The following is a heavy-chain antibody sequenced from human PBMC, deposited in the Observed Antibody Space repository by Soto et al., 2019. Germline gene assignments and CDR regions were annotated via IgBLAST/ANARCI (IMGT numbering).Heavy chain of an antibody. D-gene: IGHD4-4*01. CDR3: AHRPGTVTRREFEY. Sequence: QITLKESGPPLVKPTQTLTLTCTFSGFSLSISGVGVGWIRQPPGKALEWLALIYWDDDKRYSPSLKSRLTITKDTSKNQVVHTMTNMDPVDTATYYCAHRPGTVTRREFEYWGQGTLVIVSS. J-gene: IGHJ4*02. CDR1: GFSLSISGVG. CDR2: IYWDDDK. V-gene: IGHV2-5*02.